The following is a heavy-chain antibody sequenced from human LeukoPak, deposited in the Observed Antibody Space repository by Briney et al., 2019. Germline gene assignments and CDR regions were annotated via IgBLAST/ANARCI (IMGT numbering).Heavy chain of an antibody. J-gene: IGHJ6*03. Sequence: GGSLRLSCAASGFTFSDYYMSWIRQAPGKGLEWVSYISSSGSTIYYADSVKGRFTISRDNAKNSLYLQTNSLRAEDTAVYYCAREGGDIVVVPAAFYYYYYMDVWGKGTTVTVSS. CDR2: ISSSGSTI. D-gene: IGHD2-2*01. CDR1: GFTFSDYY. CDR3: AREGGDIVVVPAAFYYYYYMDV. V-gene: IGHV3-11*04.